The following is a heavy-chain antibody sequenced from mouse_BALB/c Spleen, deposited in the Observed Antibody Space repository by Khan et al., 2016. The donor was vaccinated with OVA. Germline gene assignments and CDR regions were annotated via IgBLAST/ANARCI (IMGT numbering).Heavy chain of an antibody. V-gene: IGHV5-6*01. J-gene: IGHJ3*01. CDR1: GFTFSTYG. D-gene: IGHD1-1*01. Sequence: EVELVESGGDLVKPGGSLKLSCAASGFTFSTYGMSWVRQAPGKRLEWVATVSTGGSYTYYPDSVKGRFTISRDNAKNTLYLQMSGLRSEDTAMFYCTRLAYYYDSEGFAYWGQGTLVTVSA. CDR3: TRLAYYYDSEGFAY. CDR2: VSTGGSYT.